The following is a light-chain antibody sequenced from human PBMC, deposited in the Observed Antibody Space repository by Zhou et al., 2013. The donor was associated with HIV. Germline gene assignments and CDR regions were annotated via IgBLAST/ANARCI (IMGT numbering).Light chain of an antibody. V-gene: IGKV3-20*01. Sequence: EIGLTQSPDTLSLSPGERATLSCRASRSISNTYLSWFQQKPGQAPRLIVYGASIRATGIPDRFSGSGSGTDFTLTISRLEPEDFAVYYCQQFGSSPPFTFGQGTRLE. J-gene: IGKJ2*01. CDR3: QQFGSSPPFT. CDR2: GAS. CDR1: RSISNTY.